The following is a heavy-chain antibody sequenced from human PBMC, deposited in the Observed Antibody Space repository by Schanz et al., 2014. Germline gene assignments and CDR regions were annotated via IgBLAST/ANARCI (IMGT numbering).Heavy chain of an antibody. Sequence: EVQLVESGGGLVQPGGSLRLSCAASGFTFSSYSMNWVRQVPGKGLEWISYIGSGPSTSIMSYADSVRGRFTISRDNSKNTLYVQMNSLRAEDTAVYYCAKRCSSTSCSHGAFDIWGQGTMVTVSS. D-gene: IGHD2-2*01. CDR2: IGSGPSTSIM. J-gene: IGHJ3*02. V-gene: IGHV3-48*01. CDR1: GFTFSSYS. CDR3: AKRCSSTSCSHGAFDI.